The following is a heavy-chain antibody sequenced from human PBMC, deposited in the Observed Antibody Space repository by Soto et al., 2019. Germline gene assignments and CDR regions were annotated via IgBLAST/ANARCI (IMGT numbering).Heavy chain of an antibody. D-gene: IGHD3-22*01. CDR2: INPNSGGT. CDR3: ARGHYDSSGSKNY. J-gene: IGHJ4*02. V-gene: IGHV1-2*02. CDR1: GYTFTGYY. Sequence: QVQLVQSGAEVKKPGASVKVSCKASGYTFTGYYMHWVRQAPGQGLEWMGWINPNSGGTNYAQKIQGRVTMTRDTSISTAYMELSRLRSDDTAVYYCARGHYDSSGSKNYWGQGTLVTVSS.